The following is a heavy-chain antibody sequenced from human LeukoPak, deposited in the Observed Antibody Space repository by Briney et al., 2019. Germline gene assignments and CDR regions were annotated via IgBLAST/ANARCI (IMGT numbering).Heavy chain of an antibody. CDR3: ARDGDGYNYPY. J-gene: IGHJ4*02. CDR2: IKQDGSEK. D-gene: IGHD5-24*01. Sequence: QSGGSLRLSCAASGFTFSSYWMSWVRQAPGKGLEWVANIKQDGSEKYYVDSVKGRFTISRDNAKNTLYPQMNSLRAEDTAVYYCARDGDGYNYPYWGQGTLVTVSS. V-gene: IGHV3-7*01. CDR1: GFTFSSYW.